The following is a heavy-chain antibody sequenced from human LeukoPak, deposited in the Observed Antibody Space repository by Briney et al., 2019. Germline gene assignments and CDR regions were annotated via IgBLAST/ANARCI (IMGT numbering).Heavy chain of an antibody. CDR1: GFTFSRHW. CDR2: IKHDGSEK. CDR3: AKDRTSGSYDFDS. Sequence: GGSLRLSCAASGFTFSRHWMTWVRQAPGKGLEWVANIKHDGSEKNYVDSVKGRFTISRENAKNSLYLQMNSLRAEDTAVYYCAKDRTSGSYDFDSWGQGTLVTVSS. J-gene: IGHJ4*02. V-gene: IGHV3-7*03. D-gene: IGHD1-26*01.